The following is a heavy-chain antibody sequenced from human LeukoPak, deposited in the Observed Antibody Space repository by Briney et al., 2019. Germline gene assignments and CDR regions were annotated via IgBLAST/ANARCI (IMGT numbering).Heavy chain of an antibody. J-gene: IGHJ4*02. CDR2: IDYGGST. CDR3: ARAPGYYDGSGSSGNYFDY. Sequence: SETLSLTCTVSGGFISSANYYWGWIRQPPGKGLEWIGSIDYGGSTYYNPSLKSRVTISVDTSKNQFSLKLSSVTAADTTVYYCARAPGYYDGSGSSGNYFDYWGQGTLVTVSS. V-gene: IGHV4-39*01. D-gene: IGHD3-10*01. CDR1: GGFISSANYY.